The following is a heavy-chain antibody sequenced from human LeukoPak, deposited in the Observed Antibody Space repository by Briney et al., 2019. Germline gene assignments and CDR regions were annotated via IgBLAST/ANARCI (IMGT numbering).Heavy chain of an antibody. Sequence: PGGSLRLSCAASGFTFSSYAMSWVRQAPGKGLEWVSGISGSGGSTYYADSVKGRFTISRDNSKNTLYLQMNRLRAEDTAVYYCARPRGCGSSRCNNFDYWGQGTLVTVSS. D-gene: IGHD2-2*01. CDR1: GFTFSSYA. V-gene: IGHV3-23*01. J-gene: IGHJ4*02. CDR2: ISGSGGST. CDR3: ARPRGCGSSRCNNFDY.